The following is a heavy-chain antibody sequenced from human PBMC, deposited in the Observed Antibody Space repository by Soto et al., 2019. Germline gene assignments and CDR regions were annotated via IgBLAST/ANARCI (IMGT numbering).Heavy chain of an antibody. V-gene: IGHV1-18*01. Sequence: QVQLVQSGAEVKKPGASVKVSCKASGYTFTSYGISWVRQAPGQGLEWMGWTSAYNGNTNYAQKLQGRVTMTTDTSTSTAYMELRRLSSDDTAVYYCARSPKRSMVRGALDWFDPWGQGTLVTVSS. CDR2: TSAYNGNT. CDR1: GYTFTSYG. CDR3: ARSPKRSMVRGALDWFDP. D-gene: IGHD3-10*01. J-gene: IGHJ5*02.